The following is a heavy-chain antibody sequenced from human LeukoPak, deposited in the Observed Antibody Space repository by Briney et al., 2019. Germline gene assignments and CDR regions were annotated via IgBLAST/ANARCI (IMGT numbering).Heavy chain of an antibody. Sequence: GGSLRLSCAASRFTFSHFAMSWVRQAPGKGLEWVSAISGSGHITYYADSVKGRFTISRDNSKNTLYLQMNSLRAEDTAVYYCAKDASYYYGSGSYFHWGQGTLVTVSS. J-gene: IGHJ4*02. D-gene: IGHD3-10*01. CDR3: AKDASYYYGSGSYFH. CDR1: RFTFSHFA. CDR2: ISGSGHIT. V-gene: IGHV3-23*01.